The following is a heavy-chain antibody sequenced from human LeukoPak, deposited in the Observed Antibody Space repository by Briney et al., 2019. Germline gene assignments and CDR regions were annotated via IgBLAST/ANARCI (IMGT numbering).Heavy chain of an antibody. CDR2: IYYSGSS. J-gene: IGHJ3*02. D-gene: IGHD1-26*01. Sequence: SETLSLTCTVSGGSISSYYWSWIRQPPGKGLEWIGYIYYSGSSNYNPSLKSRVTISVDRFKNQFSLKLSSVTAADTAVYYCARGVWVDAFDIWGQGTMVTVSS. CDR1: GGSISSYY. V-gene: IGHV4-59*12. CDR3: ARGVWVDAFDI.